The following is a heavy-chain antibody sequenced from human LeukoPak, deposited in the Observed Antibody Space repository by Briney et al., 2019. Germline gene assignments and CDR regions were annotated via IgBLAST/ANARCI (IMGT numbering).Heavy chain of an antibody. V-gene: IGHV3-30*02. D-gene: IGHD1-26*01. CDR1: GFTFGSYG. CDR2: IRSDGSNK. CDR3: AKELHSGIQNWFDH. J-gene: IGHJ5*02. Sequence: GGSLRLSCAASGFTFGSYGMHWVRQAPGKGLEWVTFIRSDGSNKYYADSVKGRFTISRDNSKNTLYLQMNTLIADDTAVYYCAKELHSGIQNWFDHWGQGTLVTVSS.